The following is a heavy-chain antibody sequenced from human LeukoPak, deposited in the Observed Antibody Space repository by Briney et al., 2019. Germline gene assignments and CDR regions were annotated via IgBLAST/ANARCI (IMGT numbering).Heavy chain of an antibody. J-gene: IGHJ4*02. CDR1: GFTFSSYW. Sequence: GGSLRLSCAACGFTFSSYWMHWVRQAPGKGLVWVSRINNDGSSTPYADSVKGRFTISRDNAKNTLYLQMNSLRAEDTAVYYCARSNHGCHDYWGQGTLVTVSS. D-gene: IGHD4-11*01. V-gene: IGHV3-74*01. CDR3: ARSNHGCHDY. CDR2: INNDGSST.